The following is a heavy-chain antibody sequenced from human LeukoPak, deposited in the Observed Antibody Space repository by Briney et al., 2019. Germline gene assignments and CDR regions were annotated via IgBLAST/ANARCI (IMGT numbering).Heavy chain of an antibody. D-gene: IGHD1-26*01. V-gene: IGHV3-23*01. J-gene: IGHJ6*03. CDR3: AKWDENFYYMDV. CDR1: RVTFNIYA. CDR2: ISGSGGGT. Sequence: PGGSLRLSCAASRVTFNIYAMSWVRQTPGKGLEWVSSISGSGGGTFYANSVKGRFTISRDNSKKTLFLQMRGLRAEDTAVYYCAKWDENFYYMDVWGKGTTVTVSS.